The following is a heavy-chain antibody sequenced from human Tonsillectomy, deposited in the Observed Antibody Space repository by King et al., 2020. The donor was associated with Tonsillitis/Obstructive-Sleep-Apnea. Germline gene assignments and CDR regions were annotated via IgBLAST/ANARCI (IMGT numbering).Heavy chain of an antibody. CDR1: GYTFTGYY. Sequence: VQLVQSGAEVKKPGSSVKVSCKASGYTFTGYYMQWVRQAPGQGLEWMGSINPNSGGTNYTQKFQGRVTMTRDTSISTAYMELSRLRSGDTAVYYCVRALTGTTYSPGYWGPGTLVTVSS. CDR3: VRALTGTTYSPGY. D-gene: IGHD1-7*01. CDR2: INPNSGGT. J-gene: IGHJ4*02. V-gene: IGHV1-2*02.